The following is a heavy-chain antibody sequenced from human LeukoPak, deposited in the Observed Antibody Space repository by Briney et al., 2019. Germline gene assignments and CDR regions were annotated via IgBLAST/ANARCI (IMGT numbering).Heavy chain of an antibody. CDR3: AKIAAGTEYYYYYYYIDV. Sequence: PGGSLRLSCAASGFTFTSYAMSWVRQAPGKGMEWVSAMSGSGGSTYYADSVKGRFTICRDNSKNTLYLQMNSLRAEDTAVYYCAKIAAGTEYYYYYYYIDVWRKGSTVTVSS. D-gene: IGHD6-13*01. CDR2: MSGSGGST. CDR1: GFTFTSYA. J-gene: IGHJ6*03. V-gene: IGHV3-23*01.